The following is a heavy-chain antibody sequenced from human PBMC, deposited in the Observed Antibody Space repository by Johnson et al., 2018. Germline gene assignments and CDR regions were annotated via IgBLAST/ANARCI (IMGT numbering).Heavy chain of an antibody. J-gene: IGHJ6*03. CDR2: ISWNGGWM. V-gene: IGHV3-9*01. D-gene: IGHD3-10*01. Sequence: VQLVQSGGGLVQPGRSRRLSCAASGFTFHDYAMHWVRQGPGPGLEWVSGISWNGGWMGYADSVMGRFTISRANAKNCLYLQMTHRKAEDTALNYCAKEMVRGVYYYYYYMDVWGKGTTFTVSS. CDR1: GFTFHDYA. CDR3: AKEMVRGVYYYYYYMDV.